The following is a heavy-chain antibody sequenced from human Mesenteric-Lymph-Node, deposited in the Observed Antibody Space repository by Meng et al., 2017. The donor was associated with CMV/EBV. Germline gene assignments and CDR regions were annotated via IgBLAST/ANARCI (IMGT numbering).Heavy chain of an antibody. V-gene: IGHV3-53*01. D-gene: IGHD3-10*01. CDR2: IYSGGST. CDR1: GFTVSSNY. Sequence: GGSLRLSCAASGFTVSSNYMSWVRQAPGKGLEWVSVIYSGGSTYYADSVKGRFTISRDNSKNTLYLQMNSRRAEYTAVYYCARGLRYYGSGSYWNYGMDVWGQGTTVTVSS. CDR3: ARGLRYYGSGSYWNYGMDV. J-gene: IGHJ6*02.